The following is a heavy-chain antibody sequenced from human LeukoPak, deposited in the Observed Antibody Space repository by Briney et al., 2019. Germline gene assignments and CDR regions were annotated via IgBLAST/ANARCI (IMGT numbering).Heavy chain of an antibody. D-gene: IGHD1-26*01. CDR3: AKDIQVMGATGFCY. Sequence: GGSLRLSCAASGFTFSSYGMHWVRQAPGKGLEWVAVISYDGSNKYYADSVKGRFTISRDNSKNTLYLQMNSLRAEDTAVYYCAKDIQVMGATGFCYWGQGTLVTVSS. J-gene: IGHJ4*02. V-gene: IGHV3-30*18. CDR2: ISYDGSNK. CDR1: GFTFSSYG.